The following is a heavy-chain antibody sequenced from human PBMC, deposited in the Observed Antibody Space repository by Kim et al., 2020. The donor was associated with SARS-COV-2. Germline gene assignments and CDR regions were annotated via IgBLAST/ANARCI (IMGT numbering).Heavy chain of an antibody. Sequence: GGSLRLSCAASGFTFSSYGMHWVRQAPGKGLEWVAVIWYDGSNKYYADSVKGRFTISRDNSKNTLYLQMNSLRAEDTAVYYCARDLGGYRILYYFDYWGQGTLVTVSS. CDR1: GFTFSSYG. V-gene: IGHV3-33*01. CDR2: IWYDGSNK. J-gene: IGHJ4*02. D-gene: IGHD5-18*01. CDR3: ARDLGGYRILYYFDY.